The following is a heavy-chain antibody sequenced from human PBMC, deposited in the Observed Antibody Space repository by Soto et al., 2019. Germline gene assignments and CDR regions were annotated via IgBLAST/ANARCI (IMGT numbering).Heavy chain of an antibody. Sequence: EVQLVESGGGLVQTGGSLRLSCAASGFTFSAYWMSWVRQAPGKGLEWVANIKQAGSEKYYVYSVNGRVIISRDDAKNSLFLQMKSLRVEDTAVYYCAREKRANGYFEYWGQGPLVTVSS. D-gene: IGHD6-25*01. J-gene: IGHJ4*02. CDR2: IKQAGSEK. V-gene: IGHV3-7*01. CDR1: GFTFSAYW. CDR3: AREKRANGYFEY.